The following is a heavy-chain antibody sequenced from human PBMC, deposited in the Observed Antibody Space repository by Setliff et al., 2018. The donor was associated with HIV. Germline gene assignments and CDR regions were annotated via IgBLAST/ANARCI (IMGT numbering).Heavy chain of an antibody. J-gene: IGHJ4*02. V-gene: IGHV4-59*01. CDR1: GGSISSDY. D-gene: IGHD3-10*01. CDR2: IYDSGST. CDR3: ARAIGIISLYYFDS. Sequence: SETLSLTCTVSGGSISSDYWSWIRQPPGKGMEWIGFIYDSGSTNYNPSLESRVTISVDTSKNQFSLKLSSVTAADTAEYYCARAIGIISLYYFDSWGQGTLVTVSS.